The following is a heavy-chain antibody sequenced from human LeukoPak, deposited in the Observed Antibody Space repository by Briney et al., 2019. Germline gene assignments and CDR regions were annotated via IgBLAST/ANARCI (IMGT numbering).Heavy chain of an antibody. J-gene: IGHJ6*03. Sequence: GGSLRLSCAASEFSVGSNYMTWVRQAPGKGLEWVSLIYSGGSTYYADSVKGRFTISRDNSKNTLYLQMNSLRAEDTAVYYCAGGEAVAGTRYYYYMDVWGKGTTVTVSS. CDR2: IYSGGST. V-gene: IGHV3-66*01. D-gene: IGHD6-19*01. CDR1: EFSVGSNY. CDR3: AGGEAVAGTRYYYYMDV.